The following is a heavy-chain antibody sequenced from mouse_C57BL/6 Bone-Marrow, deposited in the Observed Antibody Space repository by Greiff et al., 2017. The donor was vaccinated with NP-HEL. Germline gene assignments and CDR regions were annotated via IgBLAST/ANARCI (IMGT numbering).Heavy chain of an antibody. CDR3: ARKGGYYTWFAY. V-gene: IGHV1-81*01. J-gene: IGHJ3*01. Sequence: QVQLQQSGAELARPGASVKLSCKASGYTFTSYGISWVKQRTGQGLEWIGEIYPRNGNTYYNEKFKGKATLTADKSSSTAYMELRSLTSEDSAVYFCARKGGYYTWFAYWGQGTLVTVSA. CDR2: IYPRNGNT. CDR1: GYTFTSYG. D-gene: IGHD2-3*01.